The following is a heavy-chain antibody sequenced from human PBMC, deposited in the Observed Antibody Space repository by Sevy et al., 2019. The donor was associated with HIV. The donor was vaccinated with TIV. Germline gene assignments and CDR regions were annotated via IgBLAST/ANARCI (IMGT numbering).Heavy chain of an antibody. J-gene: IGHJ5*02. V-gene: IGHV3-48*03. D-gene: IGHD2-15*01. CDR1: GFTFTNYE. CDR2: ISAFGETT. Sequence: GGSLRLSCAGSGFTFTNYEMNWVRQVPGKGPEWIAYISAFGETTYYADSVKGRFTISRDNAKNSLYLQMYGLRAEDTAIYYCAGGFVEAATVRGVIDWFDPWGQGTLVTVSS. CDR3: AGGFVEAATVRGVIDWFDP.